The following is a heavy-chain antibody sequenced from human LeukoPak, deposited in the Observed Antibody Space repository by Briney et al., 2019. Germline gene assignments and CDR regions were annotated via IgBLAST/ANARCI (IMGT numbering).Heavy chain of an antibody. Sequence: ASVKVSCKASGYSFTGYYMHWVRQAPGQGLEWMGWINPNSGVTKYAQKYQGRVTVTRHTFISTVYLEVSRLRSDDTAVYYCARGDYYESSGYLDSRNNWFDPWGQGTLVTVSS. J-gene: IGHJ5*02. D-gene: IGHD3-22*01. CDR3: ARGDYYESSGYLDSRNNWFDP. V-gene: IGHV1-2*02. CDR1: GYSFTGYY. CDR2: INPNSGVT.